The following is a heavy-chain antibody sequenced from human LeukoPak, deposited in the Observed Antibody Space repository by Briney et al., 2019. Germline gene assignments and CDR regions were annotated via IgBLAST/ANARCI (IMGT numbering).Heavy chain of an antibody. J-gene: IGHJ4*02. CDR2: IKSNDAGGTS. V-gene: IGHV3-15*01. CDR1: GFTFTVAW. CDR3: TPVSHPGI. Sequence: SGGSLRLSCATSGFTFTVAWMSWVRQAPGKGLEWVGRIKSNDAGGTSDYGAPVEGRFTISRDDSKSTLYLQMNSLKIKDTAIYYCTPVSHPGIRGQGTLVTVSS. D-gene: IGHD2-21*01.